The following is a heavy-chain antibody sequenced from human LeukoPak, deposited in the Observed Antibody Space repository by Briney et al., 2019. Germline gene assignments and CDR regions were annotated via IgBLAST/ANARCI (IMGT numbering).Heavy chain of an antibody. J-gene: IGHJ4*02. Sequence: PGGSLRLSCAASGFTFSSYAMSWVRQAPGKGLEWVSAIGSGGATTYYADSVKGRFTISRDNSKNTLFLQMNSLRAEGTAVYYCAKDTWVRRYFDYWGQGTLVTVSS. V-gene: IGHV3-23*01. CDR1: GFTFSSYA. D-gene: IGHD2/OR15-2a*01. CDR2: IGSGGATT. CDR3: AKDTWVRRYFDY.